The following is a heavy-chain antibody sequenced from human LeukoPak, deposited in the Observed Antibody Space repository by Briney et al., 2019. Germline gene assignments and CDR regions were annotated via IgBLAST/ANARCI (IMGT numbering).Heavy chain of an antibody. CDR3: ARASGWYGDYFDS. D-gene: IGHD6-19*01. CDR1: GGSIRSSNW. V-gene: IGHV4-4*02. Sequence: SETLSLTCAVSGGSIRSSNWWSWVRQPPGRGLEWIGEIYHSETTNYNPSLKSRVTISVDKSKNQFSLNLTSVTAADTAVYYCARASGWYGDYFDSWGQGTLVSVSS. CDR2: IYHSETT. J-gene: IGHJ4*02.